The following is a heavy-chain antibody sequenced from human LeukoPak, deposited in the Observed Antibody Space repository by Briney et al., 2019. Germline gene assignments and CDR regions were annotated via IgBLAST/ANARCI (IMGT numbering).Heavy chain of an antibody. D-gene: IGHD2-2*01. Sequence: TPSETLSLTCTVSGGSIGSSSYYWGWIRQPPGRGLEWIGSIYYSGSTYYNPSLKSRVTISVDTSKNQFSLKLSSVTAADTAVYYCARQGQYCSSTSCYRDLSHFDYWGQGTLVTVSS. CDR1: GGSIGSSSYY. CDR2: IYYSGST. CDR3: ARQGQYCSSTSCYRDLSHFDY. J-gene: IGHJ4*02. V-gene: IGHV4-39*01.